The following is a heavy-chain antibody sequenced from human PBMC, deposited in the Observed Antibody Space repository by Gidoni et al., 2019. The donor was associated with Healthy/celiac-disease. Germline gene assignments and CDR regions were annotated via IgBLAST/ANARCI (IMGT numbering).Heavy chain of an antibody. V-gene: IGHV3-21*01. CDR2: SSSSSSYI. Sequence: EVQLVESGGGLVKPGGSLRLSCAASGFPFSSYSMTWVRQAPGKGLEWVSSSSSSSSYIYYADSVKGRFTISRDNAKNSLYLQMNSLRAEDTAVYYCASTRQGWYAFDIWGQGTMVTVSS. CDR1: GFPFSSYS. CDR3: ASTRQGWYAFDI. J-gene: IGHJ3*02.